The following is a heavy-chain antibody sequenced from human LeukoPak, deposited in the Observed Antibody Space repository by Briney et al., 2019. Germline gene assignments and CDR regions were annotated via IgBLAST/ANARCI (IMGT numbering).Heavy chain of an antibody. D-gene: IGHD3-22*01. Sequence: PSETLSLTCTVSGGSISSSGYYWSWIRQHPGKGLEWIGYIYYSGSTYYNPSLKSRVTISVDTSKNQFSLKLSSVTAADTAVYYCARGATMIVVVRASWAFDIWGQGTMVTVSS. J-gene: IGHJ3*02. CDR1: GGSISSSGYY. V-gene: IGHV4-31*03. CDR3: ARGATMIVVVRASWAFDI. CDR2: IYYSGST.